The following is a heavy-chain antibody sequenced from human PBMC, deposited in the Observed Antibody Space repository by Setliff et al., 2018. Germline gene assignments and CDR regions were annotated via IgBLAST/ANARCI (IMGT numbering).Heavy chain of an antibody. V-gene: IGHV3-23*03. Sequence: PGGSLRLSCAASGFTLSPYAMSWVRQAPGKGLEWVSTIYSGDRDTFYTDSVKGRFTISRDGSKNTLYLQMTSLRAEDTAVYYCAKPQLELRWGFESWGQGTLVTV. CDR1: GFTLSPYA. D-gene: IGHD1-7*01. CDR2: IYSGDRDT. J-gene: IGHJ4*02. CDR3: AKPQLELRWGFES.